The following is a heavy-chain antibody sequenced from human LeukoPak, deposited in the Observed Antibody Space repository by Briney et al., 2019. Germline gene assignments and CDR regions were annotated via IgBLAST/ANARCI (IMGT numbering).Heavy chain of an antibody. Sequence: GGSLRLSCAASGFTFSSYAMSWVRQAPGKGLEWVSAISGSGGSTYYADSVKGRFTISRDNAKNSLYLQMNSLRAEDTALYYCAKDRNYYDSSGYHDYWGQGTLVTVSS. V-gene: IGHV3-23*01. CDR3: AKDRNYYDSSGYHDY. J-gene: IGHJ4*02. CDR1: GFTFSSYA. D-gene: IGHD3-22*01. CDR2: ISGSGGST.